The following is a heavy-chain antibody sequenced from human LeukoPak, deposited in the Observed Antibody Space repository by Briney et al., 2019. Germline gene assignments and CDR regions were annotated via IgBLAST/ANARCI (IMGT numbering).Heavy chain of an antibody. J-gene: IGHJ4*02. CDR2: INPNTGGT. D-gene: IGHD6-19*01. CDR3: ARGGFSNGWHDY. CDR1: GYTFTDYY. Sequence: GASVKVSCKPSGYTFTDYYIHWVRQAPGQGLEWMGWINPNTGGTNYAQKFQGRVTMTRDTSVRTDFMELSRLTSDDTAVYYCARGGFSNGWHDYWGQGTLVTVSS. V-gene: IGHV1-2*02.